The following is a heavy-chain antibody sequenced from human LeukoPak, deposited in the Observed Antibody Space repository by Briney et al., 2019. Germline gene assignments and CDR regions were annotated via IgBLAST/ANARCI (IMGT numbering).Heavy chain of an antibody. Sequence: GASVKVSCKASGGTFSSYAISWVRQAPGQGLEWMGGIIPIFGTANYAQKFQGRVTITADESTSTAYMELSSLRSEDTAVYYCARVPRPLVAATHYFDYWGQGTLVTVSS. CDR3: ARVPRPLVAATHYFDY. D-gene: IGHD2-15*01. J-gene: IGHJ4*02. CDR2: IIPIFGTA. V-gene: IGHV1-69*13. CDR1: GGTFSSYA.